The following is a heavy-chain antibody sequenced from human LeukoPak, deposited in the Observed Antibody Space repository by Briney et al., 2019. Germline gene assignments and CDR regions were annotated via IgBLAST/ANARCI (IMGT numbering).Heavy chain of an antibody. J-gene: IGHJ4*02. Sequence: AGGSLRLSCAASGFTFSSYAMHWVRQAPGKGLEWVAVISYDGSNKYYADSVKGRFTISRDNSKNTLYLQMNSLRAEDTAVYYCAREVAAAGTKIDYWGQGTLVTVSS. CDR3: AREVAAAGTKIDY. V-gene: IGHV3-30*04. D-gene: IGHD6-13*01. CDR1: GFTFSSYA. CDR2: ISYDGSNK.